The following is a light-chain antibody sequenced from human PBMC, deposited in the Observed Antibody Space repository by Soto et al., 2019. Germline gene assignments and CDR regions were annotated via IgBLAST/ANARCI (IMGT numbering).Light chain of an antibody. V-gene: IGKV3-20*01. J-gene: IGKJ2*01. CDR1: QSVSSY. CDR3: HQYGNSPQT. Sequence: EIVLTQSPATLSLSPGERATLSCRASQSVSSYLAWYQQKPGQAPSLLIYGASSRPTGVSDRFSGGGSATDFTLTISRLEPEDSAVYYCHQYGNSPQTFGQGTKLEIK. CDR2: GAS.